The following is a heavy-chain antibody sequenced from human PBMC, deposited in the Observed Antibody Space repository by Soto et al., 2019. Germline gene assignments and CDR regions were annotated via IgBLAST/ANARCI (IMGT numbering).Heavy chain of an antibody. V-gene: IGHV4-38-2*01. CDR3: ARWRNGCSTTSCYNFDY. D-gene: IGHD2-2*02. Sequence: SETLSLTCAVSDFSISSGHYWGWIRQPPGXGLEWIGSIYHSGTTYNNPSLKSRVTMSVDKSKNQFSLKLSSVTAADTAVYYCARWRNGCSTTSCYNFDYWGQGTLVTVSS. J-gene: IGHJ4*02. CDR2: IYHSGTT. CDR1: DFSISSGHY.